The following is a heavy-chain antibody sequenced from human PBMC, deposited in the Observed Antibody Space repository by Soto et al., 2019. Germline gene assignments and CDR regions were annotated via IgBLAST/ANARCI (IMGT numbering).Heavy chain of an antibody. CDR2: ISGDGTTT. Sequence: EVQLVESGGGLVQPGTALRLSCAASGFTFSKYWMHWVRQAPGKGPVWVSYISGDGTTTDYADSVKGRFTISRDNAKKTLYLQMDRLRVEDTAVYYCAIQDCTNDVCLEAAVTVGGALEYWGQGAQGTVTS. CDR1: GFTFSKYW. D-gene: IGHD2-8*01. V-gene: IGHV3-74*01. J-gene: IGHJ4*02. CDR3: AIQDCTNDVCLEAAVTVGGALEY.